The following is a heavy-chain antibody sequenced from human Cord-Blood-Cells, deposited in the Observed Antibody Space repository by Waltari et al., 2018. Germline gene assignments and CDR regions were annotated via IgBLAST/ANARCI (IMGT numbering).Heavy chain of an antibody. CDR1: GFTFSSYA. J-gene: IGHJ3*02. Sequence: EVQLLESGGGLVQPGGSLRLSCAASGFTFSSYAMSWVRQAPGKGLEGVSAISGSGGSTYYADSVKGRFTISRDNSKNTLYLQMNSLRAEDTAVYYCAKMSSGIGDAFDIWGQGTMVTVSS. V-gene: IGHV3-23*01. D-gene: IGHD3-10*01. CDR3: AKMSSGIGDAFDI. CDR2: ISGSGGST.